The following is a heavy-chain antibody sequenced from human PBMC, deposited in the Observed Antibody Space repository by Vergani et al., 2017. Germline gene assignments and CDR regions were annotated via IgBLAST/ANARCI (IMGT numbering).Heavy chain of an antibody. V-gene: IGHV4-4*03. Sequence: QVQLQESGPGLVKTPGTLSLTCAVSGGSISSSNWWNWVRQPPGKGLEWIGEIYPSGITNYNPSHKSRVNISIDKSKNLFSLKLSSVTAADTAVYYCARSVAGTLGYWGQGTLVTVSS. CDR1: GGSISSSNW. CDR2: IYPSGIT. D-gene: IGHD6-19*01. CDR3: ARSVAGTLGY. J-gene: IGHJ4*02.